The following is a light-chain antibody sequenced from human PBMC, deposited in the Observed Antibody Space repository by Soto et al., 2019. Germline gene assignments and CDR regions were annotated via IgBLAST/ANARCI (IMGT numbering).Light chain of an antibody. V-gene: IGKV3-20*01. CDR1: QSVSNNY. J-gene: IGKJ2*01. Sequence: EVVLTQSPGTLSLSPGERATLSCRASQSVSNNYLAWYQQKRGQPPKLLIFGSTDRATGIPDRFNGSESGTDFTLTISRLEPEDFAVYYCQQYGSSPPYTFGQGTKLEI. CDR3: QQYGSSPPYT. CDR2: GST.